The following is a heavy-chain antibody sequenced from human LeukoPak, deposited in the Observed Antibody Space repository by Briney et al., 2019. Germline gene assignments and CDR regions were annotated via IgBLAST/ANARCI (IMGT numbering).Heavy chain of an antibody. Sequence: ASVKVSCKASGYSFTAYYIHWVRQAPGQGLEWMGWINPSSGGVNFAQEFQGRVTMPSDTSSRTAFMEVSRLRSDDTAVYYCARGGLDVMRSGLWKPLEYWGQGTLVTVSS. CDR1: GYSFTAYY. CDR2: INPSSGGV. CDR3: ARGGLDVMRSGLWKPLEY. J-gene: IGHJ4*02. V-gene: IGHV1-2*02. D-gene: IGHD3-16*01.